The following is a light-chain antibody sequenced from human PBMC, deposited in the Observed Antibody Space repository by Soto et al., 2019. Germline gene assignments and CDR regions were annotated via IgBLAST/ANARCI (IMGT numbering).Light chain of an antibody. CDR1: QSVSSTY. J-gene: IGKJ5*01. CDR2: GAS. CDR3: QQYGSSPVT. V-gene: IGKV3-20*01. Sequence: EIVLTQSPGTLSLSPGERATVSCRASQSVSSTYLAWYQQRPGQAPGLLIYGASSRATGIPDRFSGSGSGTDFTLTVGRLEPEDFAVYFCQQYGSSPVTFGQGTRLEIK.